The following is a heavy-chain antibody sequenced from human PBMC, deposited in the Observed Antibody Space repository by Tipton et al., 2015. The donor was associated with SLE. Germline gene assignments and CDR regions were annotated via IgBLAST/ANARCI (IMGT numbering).Heavy chain of an antibody. Sequence: SLRLSCAASGLTFGSLWMTWVHQAPGKGLEWVSVISGAADSSDRMYYTDSVKGRFTISRDNSRNTLYLQMNSLRAEDTAVYYCAKGGSYYDYWGQGALVTVSS. J-gene: IGHJ4*02. CDR2: ISGAADSSDRM. V-gene: IGHV3-23*01. D-gene: IGHD3-16*01. CDR1: GLTFGSLW. CDR3: AKGGSYYDY.